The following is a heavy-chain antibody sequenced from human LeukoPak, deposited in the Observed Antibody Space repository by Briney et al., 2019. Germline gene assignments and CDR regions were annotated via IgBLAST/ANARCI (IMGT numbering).Heavy chain of an antibody. CDR1: GFTFSSYG. D-gene: IGHD5-12*01. J-gene: IGHJ4*02. V-gene: IGHV3-30*03. Sequence: SGGSLGLSCAASGFTFSSYGMHWVRQAPGKGLEWVAVISYDGSDKFYADSVKGRFTISRDSSKNTLYLQMNSLRPEDTAVYYCARARPSMWIDYWGQGTLVTVSS. CDR2: ISYDGSDK. CDR3: ARARPSMWIDY.